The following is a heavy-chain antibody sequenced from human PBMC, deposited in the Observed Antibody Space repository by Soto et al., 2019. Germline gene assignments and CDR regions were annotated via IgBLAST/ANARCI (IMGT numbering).Heavy chain of an antibody. CDR1: GFTFSGFD. V-gene: IGHV3-13*01. CDR3: AKSQEIGTHFFDS. CDR2: IGTAGDT. J-gene: IGHJ4*02. Sequence: PVGSLRLSCEASGFTFSGFDMHWVRQPTGKGLEWVSSIGTAGDTYYAVSVKGRFTISRDNAENSLSLQMNSLRAGDMAVYFCAKSQEIGTHFFDSWGQGTQVTVSS. D-gene: IGHD6-13*01.